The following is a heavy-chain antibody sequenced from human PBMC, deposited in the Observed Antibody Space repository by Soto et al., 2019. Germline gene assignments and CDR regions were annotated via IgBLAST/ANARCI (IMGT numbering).Heavy chain of an antibody. CDR1: GYTLTELS. CDR3: ATVTQMITFGGVIVTPMWYFDY. D-gene: IGHD3-16*02. V-gene: IGHV1-24*01. CDR2: FDPEDGET. J-gene: IGHJ4*02. Sequence: ASVKVSCKVSGYTLTELSMHWVRQAPGKGLEWMGGFDPEDGETIYAQKFQGRVTMTEDTSTDTAYMELSSLRSEDTAVYYCATVTQMITFGGVIVTPMWYFDYGGQGTLVTVSS.